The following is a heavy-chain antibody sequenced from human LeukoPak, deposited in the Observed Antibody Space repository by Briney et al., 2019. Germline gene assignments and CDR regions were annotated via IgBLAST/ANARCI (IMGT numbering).Heavy chain of an antibody. J-gene: IGHJ4*02. CDR2: IWYDGSDK. CDR1: GFTFSSYG. V-gene: IGHV3-33*03. Sequence: GGSLRLSCAASGFTFSSYGMHWVRQAPGKGLEWVAVIWYDGSDKYYADSVKGRFTISRDNAKNSLYLQMNSLRAEDTALYYCARLKLMVAPDYWGQGTLVTVSS. D-gene: IGHD2-8*01. CDR3: ARLKLMVAPDY.